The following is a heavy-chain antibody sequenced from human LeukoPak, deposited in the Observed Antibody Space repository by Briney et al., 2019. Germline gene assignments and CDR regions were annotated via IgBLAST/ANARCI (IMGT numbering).Heavy chain of an antibody. J-gene: IGHJ4*02. Sequence: GGSLRLSCAASGFTFSSYSMNWVRQAPGKGLEWVSSISSSSSYIYYADSVKGRLTISRDNAKNSLYLQMNSLRAEDTAVYYCARGGLDGYSYGFDYWGQGTLVTVSS. CDR3: ARGGLDGYSYGFDY. D-gene: IGHD5-18*01. CDR2: ISSSSSYI. CDR1: GFTFSSYS. V-gene: IGHV3-21*01.